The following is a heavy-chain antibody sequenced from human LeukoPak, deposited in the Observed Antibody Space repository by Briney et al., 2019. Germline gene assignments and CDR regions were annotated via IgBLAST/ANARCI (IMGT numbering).Heavy chain of an antibody. CDR3: ARGPSGSYPGYFQH. Sequence: PGGSLRLSCAASGFTVISRYMSWVRQAPGEGLEWGSVIYSGGNTYYADSVKGRFTISRDNAKNSLYLQMNSLRAEDTAVYYCARGPSGSYPGYFQHWGQGTLVTVSS. CDR1: GFTVISRY. J-gene: IGHJ1*01. CDR2: IYSGGNT. D-gene: IGHD3-10*01. V-gene: IGHV3-66*01.